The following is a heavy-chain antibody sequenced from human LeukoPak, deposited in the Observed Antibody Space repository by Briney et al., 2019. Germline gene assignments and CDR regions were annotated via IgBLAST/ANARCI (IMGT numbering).Heavy chain of an antibody. CDR1: GFTFTSYE. J-gene: IGHJ4*02. CDR3: ARGRIYFDF. Sequence: GGSLRLSCVVSGFTFTSYEMHWVRQAPGEGLEWVSYISSSSGSIKNYADSVKGRFTISRDNAKNSLYLQMNSLTVEDTALYYCARGRIYFDFWGQGTLVTVSS. V-gene: IGHV3-48*03. CDR2: ISSSSGSIK.